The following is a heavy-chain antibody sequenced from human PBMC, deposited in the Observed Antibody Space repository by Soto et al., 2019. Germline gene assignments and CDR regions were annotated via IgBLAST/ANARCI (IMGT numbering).Heavy chain of an antibody. CDR1: GYTFTTYW. J-gene: IGHJ1*01. CDR2: IFPGDSDT. D-gene: IGHD3-22*01. V-gene: IGHV5-51*01. CDR3: ARRAFDTENFQH. Sequence: PGESLKISCKGSGYTFTTYWIGWVRQMPGKGLEWMGIIFPGDSDTRYSPSFQGQVTISADKSFDTAYLQWSSLKASDTAMYFCARRAFDTENFQHWGQGTLVTVSS.